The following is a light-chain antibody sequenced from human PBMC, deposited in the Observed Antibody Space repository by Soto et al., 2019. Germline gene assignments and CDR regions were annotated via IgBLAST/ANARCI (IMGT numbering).Light chain of an antibody. CDR2: GAS. Sequence: EIVMTQSPATLSVSPGERATLSCRASQNVNSNLAWYQRKPGQAPRLLIYGASTRSTGIPARFSGSGSRRDFTLSIISMQSEDFAVYYCQQDKNWPPLTFGGETKVEIK. CDR3: QQDKNWPPLT. CDR1: QNVNSN. J-gene: IGKJ4*01. V-gene: IGKV3D-15*01.